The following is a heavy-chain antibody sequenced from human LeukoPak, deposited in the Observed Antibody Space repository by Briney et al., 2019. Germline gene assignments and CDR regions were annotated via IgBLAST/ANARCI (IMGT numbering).Heavy chain of an antibody. D-gene: IGHD5-24*01. CDR2: IYYSGST. CDR1: GGSISSYY. V-gene: IGHV4-59*01. Sequence: SETLSLTCTVSGGSISSYYWSWIRQPPGKGLEWIGYIYYSGSTNYNPSLKSRVTISVDTSKNQFSLRLSSVTAADTAVYYCARDPLRWLQGGFDPWGQGTLVTVSS. J-gene: IGHJ5*02. CDR3: ARDPLRWLQGGFDP.